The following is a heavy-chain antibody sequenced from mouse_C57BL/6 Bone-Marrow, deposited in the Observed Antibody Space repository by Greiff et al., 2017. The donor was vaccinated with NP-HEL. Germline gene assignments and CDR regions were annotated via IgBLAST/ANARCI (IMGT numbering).Heavy chain of an antibody. V-gene: IGHV1-55*01. CDR3: ASLLYYYAMDY. Sequence: VKLMESGAELVKPGASVKMSCKASGYTFTSYWITWVKQRPGQGLEWIGDIYPGSGSTNYNEKFKSKATLTVDTSSSTAYMQLSSLTSEDSAVYYCASLLYYYAMDYWGQGTSVTVSS. CDR1: GYTFTSYW. D-gene: IGHD3-3*01. J-gene: IGHJ4*01. CDR2: IYPGSGST.